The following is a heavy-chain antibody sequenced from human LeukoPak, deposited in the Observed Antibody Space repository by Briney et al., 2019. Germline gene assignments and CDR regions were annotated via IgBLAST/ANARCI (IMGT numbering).Heavy chain of an antibody. V-gene: IGHV4-38-2*02. CDR3: ARGVGLTQGGSFDY. D-gene: IGHD1-26*01. CDR1: GYSVSSGYY. Sequence: SETLSLTCTVSGYSVSSGYYWGWIRQPPGKGLEWTGSIDHSGSTYYNPSLKSRITISVDTSKNQFSLKLSSVTAADTAVYYCARGVGLTQGGSFDYWGQGTLVTVSS. CDR2: IDHSGST. J-gene: IGHJ4*02.